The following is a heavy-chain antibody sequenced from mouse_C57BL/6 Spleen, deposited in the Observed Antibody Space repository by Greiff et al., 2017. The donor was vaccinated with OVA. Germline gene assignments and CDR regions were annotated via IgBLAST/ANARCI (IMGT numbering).Heavy chain of an antibody. CDR1: GYTFTSYW. CDR3: ASNYGVDY. J-gene: IGHJ4*01. CDR2: IDPSDSYT. Sequence: QVQLQQPGAELVMPGASVKLSCKASGYTFTSYWMHWVKQRPGQGLEWIGEIDPSDSYTNYNQKFKGKSTLTVDKSSSTAYMQLSSLTSEDSAVYYCASNYGVDYWGQGTSVTVSS. V-gene: IGHV1-69*01.